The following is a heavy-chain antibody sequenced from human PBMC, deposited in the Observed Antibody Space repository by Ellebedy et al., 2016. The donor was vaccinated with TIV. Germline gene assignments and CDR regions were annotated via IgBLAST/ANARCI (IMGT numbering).Heavy chain of an antibody. J-gene: IGHJ4*02. CDR3: ARGSSNWLPRD. Sequence: ASVKVSCXSSGGSISSQAFTWVRLAPGQGLEWMGGIIPLYGAAHYAQNFNGRVTITADESTGTLYMELRSLTSDDTAVYFCARGSSNWLPRDWGQGTLVTVSS. CDR1: GGSISSQA. CDR2: IIPLYGAA. V-gene: IGHV1-69*13. D-gene: IGHD4-11*01.